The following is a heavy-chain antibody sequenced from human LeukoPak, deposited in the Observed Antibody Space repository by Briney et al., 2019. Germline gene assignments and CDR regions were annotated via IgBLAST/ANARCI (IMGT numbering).Heavy chain of an antibody. Sequence: PGGSLRLSCAASGFTFSSYAMSWVRQAPGKGLEWVSAISGSGGSTYYADSVKGRFTISRDNSKNTLYLQMSSLRAEDTAVYYCAKLTHYDFWSGFFDYWGQGTLVTVSS. J-gene: IGHJ4*02. CDR1: GFTFSSYA. CDR2: ISGSGGST. CDR3: AKLTHYDFWSGFFDY. D-gene: IGHD3-3*01. V-gene: IGHV3-23*01.